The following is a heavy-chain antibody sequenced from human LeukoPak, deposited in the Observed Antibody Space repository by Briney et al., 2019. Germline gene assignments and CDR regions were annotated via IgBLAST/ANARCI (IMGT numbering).Heavy chain of an antibody. D-gene: IGHD4-17*01. CDR2: INNSGNT. CDR1: GDSPSIYY. V-gene: IGHV4-59*01. CDR3: AREGRQDYVYFDC. J-gene: IGHJ4*02. Sequence: SETLSLTCIVSGDSPSIYYWRWIRHPPGKGLEWMGYINNSGNTNYNHSLKSRVTISVDTSKNQYSLRLTSVTAADTAVYYCAREGRQDYVYFDCWGQGTLVTVSS.